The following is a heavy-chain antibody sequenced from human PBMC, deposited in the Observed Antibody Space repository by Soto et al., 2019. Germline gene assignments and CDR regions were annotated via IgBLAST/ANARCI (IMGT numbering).Heavy chain of an antibody. CDR3: ARSRRKRDILTGPPYYYYGMDV. D-gene: IGHD3-9*01. CDR2: INPSGGST. J-gene: IGHJ6*02. Sequence: GASVEGSCKASGYTLTSYYMHWGGQGPGQRVEGMGIINPSGGSTSYAQKFQGRVTMTRDTSTSTVYMELSSLRSEDTAAYYCARSRRKRDILTGPPYYYYGMDVWGQGTTVTVSS. V-gene: IGHV1-46*01. CDR1: GYTLTSYY.